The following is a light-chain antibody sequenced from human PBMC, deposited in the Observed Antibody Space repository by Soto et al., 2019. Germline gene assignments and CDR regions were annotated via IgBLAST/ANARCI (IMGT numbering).Light chain of an antibody. CDR1: SSNIGTNT. CDR3: AAWDDSLNGVL. V-gene: IGLV1-44*01. Sequence: QSVLTQPPSASGTPGQRVTISCSGSSSNIGTNTVNWYQELPGTAPKLLIYNNNQRPSGVPDRFSGSKSGTSASLAISGLQSADEADYYCAAWDDSLNGVLFGGGTKLTVL. J-gene: IGLJ2*01. CDR2: NNN.